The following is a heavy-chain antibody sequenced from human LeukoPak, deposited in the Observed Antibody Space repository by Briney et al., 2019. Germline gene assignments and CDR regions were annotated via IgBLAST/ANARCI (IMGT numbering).Heavy chain of an antibody. Sequence: GGSLRLSCAASGFIFSSYGMHWVRQAPGKGLEWVAFIRYGGINKYYADSVKGRFTISRDNSKNTLYLQMNSLRAEDTAVYYCAELGITMIGGVWGKGTTVTISS. CDR2: IRYGGINK. J-gene: IGHJ6*04. V-gene: IGHV3-30*02. CDR3: AELGITMIGGV. D-gene: IGHD3-10*02. CDR1: GFIFSSYG.